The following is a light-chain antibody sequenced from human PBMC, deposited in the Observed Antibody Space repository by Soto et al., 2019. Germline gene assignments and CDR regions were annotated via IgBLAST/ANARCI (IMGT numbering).Light chain of an antibody. J-gene: IGLJ1*01. V-gene: IGLV2-14*01. CDR1: SNDVGGYNY. CDR2: EVS. CDR3: SSYTASSPYV. Sequence: QSALTQPASVSGSPGQSVTISCTGTSNDVGGYNYVSWYQQHPGKAPKLVIYEVSHRPSGISGRFSGSKSGNMASLTISGLQVDDEADYFCSSYTASSPYVFGAGTKLTVL.